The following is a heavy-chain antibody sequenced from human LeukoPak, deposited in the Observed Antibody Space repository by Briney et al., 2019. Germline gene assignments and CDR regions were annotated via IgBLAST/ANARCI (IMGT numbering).Heavy chain of an antibody. J-gene: IGHJ6*02. CDR1: GFTFSSYA. CDR3: ANGRASTKSKFYYTRDV. V-gene: IGHV3-23*01. D-gene: IGHD5/OR15-5a*01. Sequence: PGESLSLSCAASGFTFSSYAMSWVRQPPGKGLEWVSAISGSGVSKYYAASAKGRFTISRDSYKHTLYLQMNSLTAEDTAVYFCANGRASTKSKFYYTRDVCGQGTTVTVSS. CDR2: ISGSGVSK.